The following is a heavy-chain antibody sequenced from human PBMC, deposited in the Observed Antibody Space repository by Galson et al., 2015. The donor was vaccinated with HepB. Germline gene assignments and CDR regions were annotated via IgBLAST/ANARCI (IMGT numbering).Heavy chain of an antibody. CDR2: IYPGDSDT. D-gene: IGHD6-19*01. V-gene: IGHV5-51*01. CDR3: ARHSPLGIAVAGYYFDY. Sequence: QSGAEVKKPGESLKSSCKGSGYSFTSYWIGWVRQMPGKGLEWMGIIYPGDSDTRYSPSFQGQVTISADKSISTAYLQWSSLKASDTAMYYCARHSPLGIAVAGYYFDYWGQGTLVTVSS. J-gene: IGHJ4*02. CDR1: GYSFTSYW.